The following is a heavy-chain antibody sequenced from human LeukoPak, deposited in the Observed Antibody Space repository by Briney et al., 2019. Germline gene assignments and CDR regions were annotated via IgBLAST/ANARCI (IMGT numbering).Heavy chain of an antibody. J-gene: IGHJ4*02. D-gene: IGHD2-21*02. Sequence: SETLSLTCTVSGGSISSGGYYWSWIRQHPGKGPEWIGYIYYSGSTYYNPSLKSRVTISVDTSKNQFPLKLSSVTAADTAVCYCARDRYCGGDCYYFDYWGQGTLVTVSS. CDR3: ARDRYCGGDCYYFDY. CDR1: GGSISSGGYY. CDR2: IYYSGST. V-gene: IGHV4-31*03.